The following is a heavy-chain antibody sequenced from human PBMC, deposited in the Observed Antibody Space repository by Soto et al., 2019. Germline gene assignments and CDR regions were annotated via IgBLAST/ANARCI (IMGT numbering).Heavy chain of an antibody. CDR2: IYFSGSA. J-gene: IGHJ6*02. D-gene: IGHD6-6*01. V-gene: IGHV4-61*01. CDR1: GGSVSGGSTY. Sequence: PSETLSLTCSVSGGSVSGGSTYWTWIRQPPGKGLEWIGYIYFSGSANYNPSLKSRVTMSVDTSKDQFSLKLTSVTPADTAVYYCARTIAARPYPPTYYGMDVWGQGTTVTVSS. CDR3: ARTIAARPYPPTYYGMDV.